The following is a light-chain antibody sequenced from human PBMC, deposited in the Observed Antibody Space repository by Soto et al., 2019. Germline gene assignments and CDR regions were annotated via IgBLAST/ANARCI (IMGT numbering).Light chain of an antibody. Sequence: QSALTQPASVSGSPGQSIAISCTGTSNYVGTYNYVSWYQQHPGKAPKLMIYEVSNRPSGVSSRFSGSKSDNTASLTISGLRAEDEADYYCSSYTASNTLVFGRGTKLTVL. CDR1: SNYVGTYNY. V-gene: IGLV2-14*01. CDR2: EVS. J-gene: IGLJ2*01. CDR3: SSYTASNTLV.